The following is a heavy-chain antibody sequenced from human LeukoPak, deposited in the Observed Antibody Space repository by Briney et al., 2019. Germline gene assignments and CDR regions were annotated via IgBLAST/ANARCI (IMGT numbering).Heavy chain of an antibody. CDR3: ASSLSLWANYRCH. D-gene: IGHD3-16*02. V-gene: IGHV3-48*03. J-gene: IGHJ4*02. CDR2: IAVDDTK. Sequence: GSLRLSCAASGFTFSTYEMNWVRQAPGKGLEWVSFIAVDDTKYYADSVKGRFTISRDSAKNSLYLQMNSLRAEDTAVYYCASSLSLWANYRCHWGRGTLVTVSS. CDR1: GFTFSTYE.